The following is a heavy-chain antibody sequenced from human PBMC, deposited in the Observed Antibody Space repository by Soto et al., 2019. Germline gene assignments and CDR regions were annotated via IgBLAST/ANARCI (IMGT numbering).Heavy chain of an antibody. CDR2: ISSRSDI. CDR1: GFTFSTYS. CDR3: AREYTAWPLAYGLDV. Sequence: GVLRLSCVGSGFTFSTYSINWVRQAPGKGLEWVSSISSRSDIYYADSVKGRFTISRDNAKNSVSLQMNSLRAEDTAVYYCAREYTAWPLAYGLDVWGQGTTVTVS. J-gene: IGHJ6*02. V-gene: IGHV3-21*01. D-gene: IGHD2-2*02.